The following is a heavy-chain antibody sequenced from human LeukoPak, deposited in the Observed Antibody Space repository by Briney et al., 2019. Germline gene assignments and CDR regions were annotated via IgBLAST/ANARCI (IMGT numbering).Heavy chain of an antibody. CDR3: ARNRRGGDYDSSGYYDY. CDR1: GYSISSSNW. CDR2: IYYSGSI. D-gene: IGHD3-22*01. Sequence: ASETLSLTCAVSGYSISSSNWWGWIRQPPGKGLEWIGYIYYSGSIYYNPSLKSRVTMSVDTSKNQFSLKLSSVTAVDTAVYYCARNRRGGDYDSSGYYDYWGQGTLVTVSS. J-gene: IGHJ4*02. V-gene: IGHV4-28*05.